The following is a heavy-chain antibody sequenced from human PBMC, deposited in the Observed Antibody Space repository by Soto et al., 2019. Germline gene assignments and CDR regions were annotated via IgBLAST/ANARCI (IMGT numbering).Heavy chain of an antibody. Sequence: QITVKESGLTLVKPTETLTLTCTFSGFSLSSIGMGVGWIRQPPGKALEWLALIYWDDDKRYSPSLSSRLTITKDPSKNKVDLTMTNMDPVDTATYYCARLTRGVYDLDRLWEKFDYWGQGTLVTVSS. CDR2: IYWDDDK. CDR1: GFSLSSIGMG. J-gene: IGHJ4*02. V-gene: IGHV2-5*02. D-gene: IGHD5-12*01. CDR3: ARLTRGVYDLDRLWEKFDY.